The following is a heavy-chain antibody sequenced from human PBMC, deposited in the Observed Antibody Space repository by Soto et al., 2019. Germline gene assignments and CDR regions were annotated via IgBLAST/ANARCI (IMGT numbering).Heavy chain of an antibody. V-gene: IGHV3-11*01. J-gene: IGHJ4*02. CDR3: ARVGAVGDTGLRFLRIYYFDY. CDR1: GFTFSDYY. CDR2: ISTSSSNI. D-gene: IGHD3-3*01. Sequence: GGSLRLSCAASGFTFSDYYMTWIRQAPGKGLEWVSYISTSSSNIYYADSVKGRFTISRDNAKNSLYLEMNSLRAEDTAVYYCARVGAVGDTGLRFLRIYYFDYWGQGTLVTVSS.